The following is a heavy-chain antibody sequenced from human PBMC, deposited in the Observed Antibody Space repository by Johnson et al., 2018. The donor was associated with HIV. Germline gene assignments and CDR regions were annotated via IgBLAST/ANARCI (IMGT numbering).Heavy chain of an antibody. CDR1: GFTFSSYA. CDR2: ISSNGGST. D-gene: IGHD3-16*01. Sequence: VQLVESGGGLVQPGGSLRLSCAASGFTFSSYAMHWVRQAPGKGLEYVSAISSNGGSTYYANSVKGRFTISRDNSKNTLYLQMGSLRAEDMAVYYCAGDLGGHAFDIWGQGTMVTVSS. V-gene: IGHV3-64*01. J-gene: IGHJ3*02. CDR3: AGDLGGHAFDI.